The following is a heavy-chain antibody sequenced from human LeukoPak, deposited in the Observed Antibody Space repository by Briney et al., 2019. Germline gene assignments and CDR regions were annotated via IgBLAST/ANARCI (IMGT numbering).Heavy chain of an antibody. CDR1: GDSVSSNSVT. J-gene: IGHJ5*02. Sequence: SQTLSLTCAISGDSVSSNSVTWNWIRQSPSRGLEWLGRTYCRSTWYNDYAVSVRGRITVNPDTSKNQFSLHLNSVTPEDTAVYYCARRLTQYDCFDPWGQGILVTVSS. CDR2: TYCRSTWYN. D-gene: IGHD2-2*01. CDR3: ARRLTQYDCFDP. V-gene: IGHV6-1*01.